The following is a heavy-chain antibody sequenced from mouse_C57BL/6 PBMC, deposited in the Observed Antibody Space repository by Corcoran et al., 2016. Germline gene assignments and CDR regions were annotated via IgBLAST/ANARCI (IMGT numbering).Heavy chain of an antibody. Sequence: EVQLQQSGPELVKPGASVKISCKASGYTFTDYYMNWVKQSHGKSLEWIGDINPNNGGTSYNQKFKGKATLTVDKSSSTAYMELRSLTSEDSAVYYCARIGYYYGSSYGYFDVWGTGTTVTVSS. J-gene: IGHJ1*03. CDR3: ARIGYYYGSSYGYFDV. CDR2: INPNNGGT. D-gene: IGHD1-1*01. CDR1: GYTFTDYY. V-gene: IGHV1-26*01.